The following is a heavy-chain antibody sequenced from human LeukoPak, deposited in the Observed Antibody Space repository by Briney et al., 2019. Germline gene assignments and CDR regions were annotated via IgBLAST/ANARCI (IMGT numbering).Heavy chain of an antibody. V-gene: IGHV4-59*01. Sequence: PSETLSLTCTVSGGSISSYYWSWIRQPPGKGLEWIGYIYYSGSTNYNPSLKSRVTISVDTSKNQFSLKLSSVTAADTAVYYCARDNSYSYDYVPFDYWGQGTLVTVSS. CDR2: IYYSGST. D-gene: IGHD5-18*01. CDR3: ARDNSYSYDYVPFDY. J-gene: IGHJ4*02. CDR1: GGSISSYY.